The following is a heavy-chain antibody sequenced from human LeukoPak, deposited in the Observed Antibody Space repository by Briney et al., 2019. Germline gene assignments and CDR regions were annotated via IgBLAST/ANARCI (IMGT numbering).Heavy chain of an antibody. D-gene: IGHD5-18*01. J-gene: IGHJ4*02. CDR3: ARGYSYGYVDY. CDR1: GGSISSYY. CDR2: IYYSGST. Sequence: PSETLSLTCAVSGGSISSYYWSWIRQPPGKGLEWIGYIYYSGSTNYNPSLKSRVAISVDTSKNQFSLKLSSVTAADTAVYYCARGYSYGYVDYWGQGTLVTVSS. V-gene: IGHV4-59*01.